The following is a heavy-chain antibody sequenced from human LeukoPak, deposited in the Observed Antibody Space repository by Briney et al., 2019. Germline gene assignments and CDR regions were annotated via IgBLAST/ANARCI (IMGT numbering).Heavy chain of an antibody. CDR1: GFTFSTCS. J-gene: IGHJ4*02. D-gene: IGHD1-26*01. CDR2: ISGSSYHI. V-gene: IGHV3-21*01. Sequence: GGSLRLSCAASGFTFSTCSMKWVRQAPGKALEWVSSISGSSYHIYYADTVKGRFTISRDNANNLLYLQMNSLRAEDTAVYYCASGTIVGARGADNWGQGTLVTVSS. CDR3: ASGTIVGARGADN.